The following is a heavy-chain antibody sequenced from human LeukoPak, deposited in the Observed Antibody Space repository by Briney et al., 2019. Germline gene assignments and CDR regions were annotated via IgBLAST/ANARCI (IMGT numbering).Heavy chain of an antibody. CDR1: GYTFTSYY. J-gene: IGHJ4*02. Sequence: VSVKLSCKASGYTFTSYYIYWVRQAPGLGLEWMGIINASGGSTSYAQKFQGRVTMTRDTSTSTVYMELSRLRSEDTAVYYCARGYSSVSPFDYWGQGTLVTVSS. CDR3: ARGYSSVSPFDY. V-gene: IGHV1-46*01. CDR2: INASGGST. D-gene: IGHD5-18*01.